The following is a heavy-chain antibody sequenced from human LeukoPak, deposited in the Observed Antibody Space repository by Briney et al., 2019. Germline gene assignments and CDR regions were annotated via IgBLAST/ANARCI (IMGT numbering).Heavy chain of an antibody. V-gene: IGHV4-39*01. CDR3: ARQTGSGLFILP. D-gene: IGHD3/OR15-3a*01. CDR1: GVSISSSNSY. CDR2: IYYSGNT. J-gene: IGHJ4*02. Sequence: SETLSLTCTVSGVSISSSNSYWGWIRQPPGKGPEWIGSIYYSGNTYYNASLKSQVSISIDTSKNQFSLRLTSVTAADTAVYYCARQTGSGLFILPGGQGTLVTVSS.